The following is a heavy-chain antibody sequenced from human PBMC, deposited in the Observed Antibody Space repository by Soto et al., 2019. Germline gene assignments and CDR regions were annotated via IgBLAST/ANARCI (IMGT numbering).Heavy chain of an antibody. D-gene: IGHD3-3*01. J-gene: IGHJ6*02. Sequence: SVKVSCKASGGTFSSYAISWVRQAPGQGLEWMGGIIPIFGTANYAQKFQGRVTITADESTSTAYMELSSLRSEDTAVYYCARQRPQDYDFWSGYYTDYYYGMDVWGQGTTVTVSS. V-gene: IGHV1-69*13. CDR1: GGTFSSYA. CDR3: ARQRPQDYDFWSGYYTDYYYGMDV. CDR2: IIPIFGTA.